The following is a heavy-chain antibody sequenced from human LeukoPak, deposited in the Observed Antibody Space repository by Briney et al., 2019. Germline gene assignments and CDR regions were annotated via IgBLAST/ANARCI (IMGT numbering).Heavy chain of an antibody. CDR2: IYYSGST. V-gene: IGHV4-59*01. J-gene: IGHJ5*02. CDR3: ARVIFSGDSNWFDP. CDR1: GGSISSYY. Sequence: PSETLSLTCTVSGGSISSYYWSWIRQPPGKGLEWIGYIYYSGSTNYNPSLKSRVTISVDTSKNQFPLKLSSVTAADTAVYYCARVIFSGDSNWFDPWGQGTLVTVSS. D-gene: IGHD4-17*01.